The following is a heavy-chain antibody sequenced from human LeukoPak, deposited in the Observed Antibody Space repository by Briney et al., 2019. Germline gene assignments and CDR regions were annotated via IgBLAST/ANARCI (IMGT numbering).Heavy chain of an antibody. D-gene: IGHD3-22*01. CDR2: INPNSGGT. J-gene: IGHJ4*02. Sequence: ASVKVSCKASGYTFTGYYMHWVRQAPGQVLEWMGWINPNSGGTNYAQKFQGRVTMTRDTSISTAYMELSRLRSDDTAVYYCARPNYYDSSGYFYWGQGTLVTVSS. CDR1: GYTFTGYY. CDR3: ARPNYYDSSGYFY. V-gene: IGHV1-2*02.